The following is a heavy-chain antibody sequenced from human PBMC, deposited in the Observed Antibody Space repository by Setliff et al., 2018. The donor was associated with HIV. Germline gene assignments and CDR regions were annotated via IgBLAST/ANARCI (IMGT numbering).Heavy chain of an antibody. V-gene: IGHV4-39*01. Sequence: SETLSLTCSVSGDSISSSGYYWGWIRQPPGKGLEWIGSIYYSGSTYYNPSLNSRVTISVDASKNQFSLKLSSVTAADTAVYYCASLPPLYDSSGYYFDYWGQGTLVTVSS. CDR1: GDSISSSGYY. CDR3: ASLPPLYDSSGYYFDY. CDR2: IYYSGST. J-gene: IGHJ4*02. D-gene: IGHD3-22*01.